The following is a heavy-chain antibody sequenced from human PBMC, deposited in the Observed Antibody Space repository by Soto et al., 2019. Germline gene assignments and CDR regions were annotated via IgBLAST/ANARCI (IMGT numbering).Heavy chain of an antibody. CDR1: GDSVSSNNAA. J-gene: IGHJ4*02. CDR3: ARSGPGGYIDY. Sequence: SQTLSLTCVISGDSVSSNNAAGNWIRHSPSRCLEWLGRTYYRSKWYNHYAVSVKSRITVNPDTSKNQFSLQLNSVTPEDTAVYYCARSGPGGYIDYWGQGTLVTVSS. D-gene: IGHD3-22*01. V-gene: IGHV6-1*01. CDR2: TYYRSKWYN.